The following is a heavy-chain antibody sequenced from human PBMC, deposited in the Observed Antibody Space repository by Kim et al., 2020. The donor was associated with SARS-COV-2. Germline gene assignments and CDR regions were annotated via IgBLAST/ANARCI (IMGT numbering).Heavy chain of an antibody. J-gene: IGHJ6*02. V-gene: IGHV1-2*02. D-gene: IGHD3-22*01. Sequence: YAQKFQGRVTMTRDTSISTAYMELSRLRSDDTAVYYCARGIVAPLYGMDVWGQGTTVTVSS. CDR3: ARGIVAPLYGMDV.